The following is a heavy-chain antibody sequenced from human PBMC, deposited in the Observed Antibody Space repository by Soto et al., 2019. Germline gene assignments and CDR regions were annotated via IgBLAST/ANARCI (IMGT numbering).Heavy chain of an antibody. CDR3: ARHHGSPGSYYGLGV. J-gene: IGHJ6*02. CDR2: IYPGDSDT. Sequence: KVPRRGSGDKFINLCVNRVLQMNGKGLEWMGLIYPGDSDTRYSPSFQGQVTISADKSIDTAYLQWRSLKASDTAVYYCARHHGSPGSYYGLGVWGQGTTGTVSS. D-gene: IGHD6-13*01. CDR1: GDKFINLC. V-gene: IGHV5-51*01.